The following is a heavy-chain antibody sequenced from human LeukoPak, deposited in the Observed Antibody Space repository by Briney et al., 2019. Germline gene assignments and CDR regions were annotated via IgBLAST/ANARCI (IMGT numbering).Heavy chain of an antibody. Sequence: PGGSLRLSCAASGFTFSSYAMSWVRQAPGKGLEWVSAMSGSGGSTCYADSVKGRFTISRDNSKNTLYLHMNSLRAEDTAVYYCAKDRRYSSGWYYFDYWGQGTLVTVSS. D-gene: IGHD6-19*01. CDR3: AKDRRYSSGWYYFDY. CDR1: GFTFSSYA. J-gene: IGHJ4*02. V-gene: IGHV3-23*01. CDR2: MSGSGGST.